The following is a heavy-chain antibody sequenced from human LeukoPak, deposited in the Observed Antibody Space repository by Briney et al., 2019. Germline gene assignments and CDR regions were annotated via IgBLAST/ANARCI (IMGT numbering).Heavy chain of an antibody. D-gene: IGHD4-23*01. CDR3: ARGANYGDNLYYFDY. CDR1: SGSISSYY. CDR2: IYYSGST. Sequence: SETLSLTCTGSSGSISSYYWSWIRQPPGKGVKRIGFIYYSGSTYYNPSLKSRVTISVDTSKNQLSLRLASVTAADTAVYYCARGANYGDNLYYFDYWGQGALVTVSS. J-gene: IGHJ4*02. V-gene: IGHV4-59*01.